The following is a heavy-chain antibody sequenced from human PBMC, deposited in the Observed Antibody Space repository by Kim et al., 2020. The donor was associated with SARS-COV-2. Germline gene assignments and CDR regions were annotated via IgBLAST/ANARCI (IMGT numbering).Heavy chain of an antibody. CDR1: GFSSNNYA. CDR2: ITKFDGRT. Sequence: GGSLRLSCAASGFSSNNYAMSWVRQAPGKGLEWVSAITKFDGRTYYADSVMGRFTISRDISKNTVYLQMNSLRAEDTALYFCAKDNPIRGWPTHDCWG. CDR3: AKDNPIRGWPTHDC. J-gene: IGHJ4*01. D-gene: IGHD6-19*01. V-gene: IGHV3-23*01.